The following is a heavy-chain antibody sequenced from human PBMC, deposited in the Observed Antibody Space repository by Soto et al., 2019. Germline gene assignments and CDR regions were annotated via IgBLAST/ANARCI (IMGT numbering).Heavy chain of an antibody. V-gene: IGHV4-59*08. CDR2: IYYTGTT. CDR1: GGSMSSYY. D-gene: IGHD2-21*02. CDR3: ARLGGYYQAFDQ. J-gene: IGHJ4*02. Sequence: SETLSLTCIVSGGSMSSYYWGWFRQPPGKGLEWIGYIYYTGTTTHHPSLKSRVTISIDTSRNQFSLKLNSVTAADTAVYYCARLGGYYQAFDQWGQGSPVTVS.